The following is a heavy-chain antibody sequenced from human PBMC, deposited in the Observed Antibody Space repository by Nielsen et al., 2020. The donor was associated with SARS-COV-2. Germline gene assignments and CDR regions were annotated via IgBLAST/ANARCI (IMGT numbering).Heavy chain of an antibody. CDR2: INTDGSSA. CDR3: ARDSSGVPELRYFDWLSH. Sequence: GGSLRLSCAASGFTFSSYWMHWVRQAPGKGLLWVSRINTDGSSAIYADSVKGRFTISRDNAKNTLYLEMNSLRVEDTAVYYCARDSSGVPELRYFDWLSHWGQGTLVTVSS. V-gene: IGHV3-74*01. J-gene: IGHJ4*02. CDR1: GFTFSSYW. D-gene: IGHD3-9*01.